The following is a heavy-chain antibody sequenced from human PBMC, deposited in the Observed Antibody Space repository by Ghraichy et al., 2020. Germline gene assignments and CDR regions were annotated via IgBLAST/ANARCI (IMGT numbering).Heavy chain of an antibody. J-gene: IGHJ4*01. V-gene: IGHV3-43D*03. Sequence: LSLTCAASGFVFHNYGMHWVRQPPGKGLEWVSLISGDGSKTSYGASVKGRFTISRDNSKQSVSLHMNSLRPEDTALYFCAKDIYPPQYSSTWFGIDYWGHGTVVSVSS. D-gene: IGHD6-13*01. CDR3: AKDIYPPQYSSTWFGIDY. CDR1: GFVFHNYG. CDR2: ISGDGSKT.